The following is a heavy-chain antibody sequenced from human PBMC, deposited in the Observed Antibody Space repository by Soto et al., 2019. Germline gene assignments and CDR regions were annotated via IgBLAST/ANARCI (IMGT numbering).Heavy chain of an antibody. V-gene: IGHV3-23*01. D-gene: IGHD3-22*01. CDR2: ISRSGRGSA. CDR1: GFTFNSYV. Sequence: GSLRLSCAASGFTFNSYVMTWVRQAPGEGLEWVSSISRSGRGSAYYADSVKGRFTISRDNSENTLFLQMNNLRDEDTALYYCARGRYLDSSDYWVANLPFDHWGLGTLVTVSS. CDR3: ARGRYLDSSDYWVANLPFDH. J-gene: IGHJ4*02.